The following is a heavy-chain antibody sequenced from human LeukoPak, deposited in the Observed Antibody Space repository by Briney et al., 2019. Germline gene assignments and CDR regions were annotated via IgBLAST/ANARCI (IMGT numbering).Heavy chain of an antibody. D-gene: IGHD2-15*01. Sequence: GGSLRLSCAASGFTFSSYAMHWVRQAPGKGLEWVAVISYDGSNKYYADSVKGRFTISRDNSKNTLYLQMNSLRAEDTAVYYCAREASYCSGGSCYTDYWGQGTLVTVSS. CDR1: GFTFSSYA. J-gene: IGHJ4*02. CDR3: AREASYCSGGSCYTDY. V-gene: IGHV3-30-3*01. CDR2: ISYDGSNK.